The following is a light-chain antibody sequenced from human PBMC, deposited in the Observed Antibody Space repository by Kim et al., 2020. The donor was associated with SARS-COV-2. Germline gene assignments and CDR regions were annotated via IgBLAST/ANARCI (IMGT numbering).Light chain of an antibody. CDR3: AAWDDSLSGHVV. CDR1: SSNIGSNY. CDR2: RNN. J-gene: IGLJ2*01. Sequence: QRGTNSCSGSSSNIGSNYVYGYQQLPGTAPKLLIYRNNQRPSGVPDRFSGSEAGTSASLASSGLRSEDEADYYCAAWDDSLSGHVVFGGGTQLTVL. V-gene: IGLV1-47*01.